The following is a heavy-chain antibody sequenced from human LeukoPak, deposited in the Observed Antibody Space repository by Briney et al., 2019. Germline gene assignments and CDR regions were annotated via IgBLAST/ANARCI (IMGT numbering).Heavy chain of an antibody. Sequence: SETLSLTCAVYGGSFSGYYWSWIRQPPGKGLEWIGEINHSGSTNYNPSLKSRVTISVDTSKNQFSPKLSSVTAADTAVYYCARSTIFGVVKFDYWGQGTLVTVSS. CDR3: ARSTIFGVVKFDY. V-gene: IGHV4-34*01. CDR1: GGSFSGYY. D-gene: IGHD3-3*01. J-gene: IGHJ4*02. CDR2: INHSGST.